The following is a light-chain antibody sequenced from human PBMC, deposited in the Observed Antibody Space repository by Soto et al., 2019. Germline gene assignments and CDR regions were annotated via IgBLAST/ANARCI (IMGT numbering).Light chain of an antibody. CDR2: SDN. J-gene: IGLJ1*01. CDR1: SSNIGSTR. V-gene: IGLV1-44*01. CDR3: AAWDNSLNGYV. Sequence: QSVLTQPPSASGTPGQRVAISCSGASSNIGSTRANWYRQLPGSAPKLLIYSDNQRPSGVPDRFSGSKSGTSASLAISGLQSEDEADYYCAAWDNSLNGYVFGTGTKVPVL.